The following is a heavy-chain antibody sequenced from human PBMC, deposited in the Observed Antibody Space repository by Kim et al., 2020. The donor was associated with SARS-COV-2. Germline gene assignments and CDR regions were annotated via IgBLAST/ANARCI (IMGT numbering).Heavy chain of an antibody. CDR3: ARDSTRHSSGWTGALGY. CDR2: TYYRSKWYN. D-gene: IGHD6-19*01. V-gene: IGHV6-1*01. Sequence: QTLSLSCAISGDSVSSNSAAWNWIRQSPSRGLEWLGRTYYRSKWYNDYAVSVKSRITINPDTSKNQFSLQLNSVTPEDTAVYYCARDSTRHSSGWTGALGYWGQGTLVTVSS. CDR1: GDSVSSNSAA. J-gene: IGHJ4*02.